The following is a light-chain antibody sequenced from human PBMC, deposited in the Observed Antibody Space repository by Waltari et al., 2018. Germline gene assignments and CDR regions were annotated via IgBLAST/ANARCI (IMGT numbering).Light chain of an antibody. V-gene: IGKV3-20*01. CDR1: QSVTSIS. J-gene: IGKJ4*01. Sequence: IALTQSPGTLSLSPGDTSTLSCRASQSVTSISLTWYQQKLGQAPRLLIYGTSRRATGIPDGFRGSGSGTDFTLTIRRLEPEDFAVYYCQQYDGEVVTFGGGTKVEI. CDR2: GTS. CDR3: QQYDGEVVT.